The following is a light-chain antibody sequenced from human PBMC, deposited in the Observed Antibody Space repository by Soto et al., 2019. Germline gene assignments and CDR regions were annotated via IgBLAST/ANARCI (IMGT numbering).Light chain of an antibody. Sequence: EIVLIQSLATLSSSPGERATLSCRASQSISNYLAWYQQKPGQAPRLLIYDASNRATGIPARFSGSGSGTDFTLTINSLEPEDFAVYYCQQRNIWPPVTFGQGTRLEI. J-gene: IGKJ5*01. CDR2: DAS. CDR3: QQRNIWPPVT. V-gene: IGKV3-11*01. CDR1: QSISNY.